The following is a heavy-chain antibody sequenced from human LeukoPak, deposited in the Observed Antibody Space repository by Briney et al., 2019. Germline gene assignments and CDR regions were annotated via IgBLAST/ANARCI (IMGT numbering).Heavy chain of an antibody. V-gene: IGHV1-2*02. CDR2: INPNSGGT. CDR3: AREPGYYYNSSGPDY. CDR1: GYTFTGYY. J-gene: IGHJ4*02. D-gene: IGHD3-22*01. Sequence: ASVKVSCKASGYTFTGYYMHWVRQAPGQGLEWMGWINPNSGGTNYAQKFQGRVTMTRDTSISTAYMELSRLRSDDTAVYYCAREPGYYYNSSGPDYWGQGTLVTVSS.